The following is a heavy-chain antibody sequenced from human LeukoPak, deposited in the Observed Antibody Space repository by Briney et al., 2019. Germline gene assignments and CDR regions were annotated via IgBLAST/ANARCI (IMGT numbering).Heavy chain of an antibody. CDR1: GGSISSYY. D-gene: IGHD3-10*01. CDR2: IYYSGST. J-gene: IGHJ3*02. CDR3: AGPSITMVRGGAYDI. Sequence: SETLSLTCTVSGGSISSYYWSWIRQPPGKGLEWIGYIYYSGSTNYNPSLKSRVAISVDTSKNQFSLKLSSVTAADTAVYYCAGPSITMVRGGAYDIWGQGTMVTVSS. V-gene: IGHV4-59*08.